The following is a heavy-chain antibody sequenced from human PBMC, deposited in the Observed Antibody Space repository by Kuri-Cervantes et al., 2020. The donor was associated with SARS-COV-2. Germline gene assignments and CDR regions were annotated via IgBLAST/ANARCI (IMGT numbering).Heavy chain of an antibody. Sequence: SETLSLTCAVYGGSFSGLHWNLIRQSPGKGLEWIGSIYYSGSTYYNPSLKSRVTISVDKSKNQFSLKLSSVTAADTAVYYCARVGVYSSSSEVEYYYYGMDVWGQGTTVTVSS. CDR2: IYYSGST. CDR1: GGSFSGLH. CDR3: ARVGVYSSSSEVEYYYYGMDV. D-gene: IGHD6-6*01. V-gene: IGHV4-34*01. J-gene: IGHJ6*02.